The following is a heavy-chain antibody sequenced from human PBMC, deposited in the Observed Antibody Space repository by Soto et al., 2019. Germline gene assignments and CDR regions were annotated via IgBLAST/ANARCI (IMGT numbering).Heavy chain of an antibody. CDR3: TRDIGGKGEY. J-gene: IGHJ4*02. CDR2: IDEYGSTI. D-gene: IGHD3-16*01. V-gene: IGHV3-74*01. Sequence: GGSLRLSCAASGFTFSSYWMHWVRQVPGKGLLWVSRIDEYGSTINYADSVKGRFTISRDNARNTLYLEMNSLRAEDTALYYCTRDIGGKGEYWGTGTLVTASS. CDR1: GFTFSSYW.